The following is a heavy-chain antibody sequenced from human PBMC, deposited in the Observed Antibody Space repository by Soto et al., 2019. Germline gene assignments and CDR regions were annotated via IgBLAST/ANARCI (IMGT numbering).Heavy chain of an antibody. Sequence: PGGSLRLSCAASGFSFRDHYMSWIRQTPGKGLEWVSYISSGGGDTYYSDSVKGRFTISRDNAKNSLYLQMNSLRAEDTAVYYCARDRYSYYDFWSGSLPYYYYGLDVWGQGTTVTVS. D-gene: IGHD3-3*01. CDR2: ISSGGGDT. CDR1: GFSFRDHY. J-gene: IGHJ6*02. CDR3: ARDRYSYYDFWSGSLPYYYYGLDV. V-gene: IGHV3-11*04.